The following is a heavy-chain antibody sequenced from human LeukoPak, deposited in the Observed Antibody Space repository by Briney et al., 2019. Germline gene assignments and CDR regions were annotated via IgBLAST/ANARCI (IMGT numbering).Heavy chain of an antibody. CDR2: INHSGST. CDR1: GGSFSGYY. J-gene: IGHJ5*02. CDR3: ARVPSTYYYDSSGYYYVYNWFDP. Sequence: SETLSLTCAVYGGSFSGYYWSWIRQPPGKGLEWIGEINHSGSTNYNPSLKSRVTISVDTSKNQFSLKLSSVTAADTAVYYCARVPSTYYYDSSGYYYVYNWFDPWGQGTLVTVSS. V-gene: IGHV4-34*01. D-gene: IGHD3-22*01.